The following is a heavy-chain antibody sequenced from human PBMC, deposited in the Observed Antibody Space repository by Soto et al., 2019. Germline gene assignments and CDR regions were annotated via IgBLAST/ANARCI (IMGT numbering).Heavy chain of an antibody. CDR1: GYSFTSYL. J-gene: IGHJ6*02. CDR3: AIRRDDFWSGPSGYIDV. V-gene: IGHV5-51*01. D-gene: IGHD3-3*01. Sequence: GESLKISCKGSGYSFTSYLIGWVRQMPGKSLEWMGIIYPGDSDTRYSPSFQGHVTISADNSISTAYLQWCSLKASDTAIYYCAIRRDDFWSGPSGYIDVWGQGTTVTVSS. CDR2: IYPGDSDT.